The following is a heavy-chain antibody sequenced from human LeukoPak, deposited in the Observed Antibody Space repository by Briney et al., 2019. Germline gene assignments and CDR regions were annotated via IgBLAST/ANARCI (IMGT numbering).Heavy chain of an antibody. V-gene: IGHV5-51*01. CDR2: IYPGDSDT. D-gene: IGHD3-10*01. CDR3: ARQSRESGHYYYYMDV. J-gene: IGHJ6*03. Sequence: GESLKISCKGSGYSFTSYWIGWVRQMPGKGLEWMGIIYPGDSDTRYSPSFQGQVTISADKSISTAYLQWSSLKASDTAMYYCARQSRESGHYYYYMDVWGKGTTVTVSS. CDR1: GYSFTSYW.